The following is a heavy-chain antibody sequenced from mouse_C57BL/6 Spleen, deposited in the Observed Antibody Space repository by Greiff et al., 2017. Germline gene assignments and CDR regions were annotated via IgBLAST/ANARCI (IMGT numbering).Heavy chain of an antibody. V-gene: IGHV1-82*01. D-gene: IGHD2-1*01. J-gene: IGHJ2*01. CDR2: IYPGDGDT. CDR1: GYAFSSSW. Sequence: QVQLQQSGPELVKPGASVKISCKASGYAFSSSWMNWVKQRPGKGLEWIGRIYPGDGDTNYNGKFKGKATLTADKSSSTAYMQLSSLTSEDSAVXFCARGGDYGNYLDYFDYWGQGTTLTVSS. CDR3: ARGGDYGNYLDYFDY.